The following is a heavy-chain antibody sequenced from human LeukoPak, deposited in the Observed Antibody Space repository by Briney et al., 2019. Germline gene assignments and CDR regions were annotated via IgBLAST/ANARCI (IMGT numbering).Heavy chain of an antibody. D-gene: IGHD3-9*01. CDR1: GGSFSGYY. Sequence: SETLSLTCAVYGGSFSGYYWSWIRQPPGKWLEWIGEINHSGSTNYNPSLKSRVTISVDTSKNQFSLKLSSVTAADTAVYYCAVLRYFDWSSKKTDYWGQGTLVTVSS. J-gene: IGHJ4*02. V-gene: IGHV4-34*01. CDR3: AVLRYFDWSSKKTDY. CDR2: INHSGST.